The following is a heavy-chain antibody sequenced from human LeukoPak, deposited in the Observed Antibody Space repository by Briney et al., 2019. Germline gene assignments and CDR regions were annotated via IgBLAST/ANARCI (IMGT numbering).Heavy chain of an antibody. CDR1: GFTFDDYG. J-gene: IGHJ4*02. V-gene: IGHV3-20*04. CDR2: IDWSGSRT. CDR3: ASAVGAGYYFDY. D-gene: IGHD1-26*01. Sequence: QTGGSLRLSCAASGFTFDDYGMSWVRQAPGKGLEWVSGIDWSGSRTGYADSVKGRFTISRDNAKNSLYLQMNSLRAEDTAFYYCASAVGAGYYFDYWGQGTLVTVPS.